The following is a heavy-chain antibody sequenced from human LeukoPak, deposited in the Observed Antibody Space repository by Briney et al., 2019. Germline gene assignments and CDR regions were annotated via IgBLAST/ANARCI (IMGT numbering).Heavy chain of an antibody. CDR2: IIPIFGTA. CDR3: ARGYCSSTSCYPITIHSH. D-gene: IGHD2-2*01. CDR1: GYTFTSYG. Sequence: GASVKVSCKASGYTFTSYGISWVRQAPGQGLEWMGGIIPIFGTANYAQKFQGRVTITADESTSTAYMELSSLRSEDTAVYYCARGYCSSTSCYPITIHSHWGQGTLVTVSS. V-gene: IGHV1-69*13. J-gene: IGHJ4*02.